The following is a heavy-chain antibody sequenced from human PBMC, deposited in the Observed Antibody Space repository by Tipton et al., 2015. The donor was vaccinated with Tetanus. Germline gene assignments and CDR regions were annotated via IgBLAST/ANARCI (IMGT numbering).Heavy chain of an antibody. CDR2: IYYSGST. Sequence: TLSLTCTVPGGSISSSSYYWGWIRQPPGKGLEWIGSIYYSGSTYYNPSLKSRVTISVDTSKNQFSLKLSSVTAADTAVYYCARPLSGTVTTFDYWGQGTLVTVSS. D-gene: IGHD4-17*01. CDR1: GGSISSSSYY. CDR3: ARPLSGTVTTFDY. V-gene: IGHV4-39*01. J-gene: IGHJ4*02.